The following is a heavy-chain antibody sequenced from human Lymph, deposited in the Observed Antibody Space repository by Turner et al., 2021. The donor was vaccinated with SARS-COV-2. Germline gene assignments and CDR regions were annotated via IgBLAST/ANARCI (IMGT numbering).Heavy chain of an antibody. Sequence: EVQLVESGGGLVQPGQSLRRSCTASGFTFGDYAMSWVRQAPGKGLERVGFIRSKAYGGTTQYAASVKGRFTISRDDSKSIAYLQMNSLKTEDTAVYYCTRVKYCTGGSCYGYHFDYWGQGTLVTVSS. J-gene: IGHJ4*02. CDR1: GFTFGDYA. V-gene: IGHV3-49*04. CDR2: IRSKAYGGTT. D-gene: IGHD2-15*01. CDR3: TRVKYCTGGSCYGYHFDY.